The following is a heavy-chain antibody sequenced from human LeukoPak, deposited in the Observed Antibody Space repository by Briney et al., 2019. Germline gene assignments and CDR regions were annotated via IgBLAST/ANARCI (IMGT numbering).Heavy chain of an antibody. J-gene: IGHJ4*02. V-gene: IGHV4-39*01. CDR2: INYSGST. CDR1: GGSISSSSYY. Sequence: PSETLSLTCTVSGGSISSSSYYWGWIRQPPGRGLEWIGTINYSGSTYYNPSLKSRVTISVDTSKNQFSMKVSSVTAADTAVYYCASGSTLLAPAFWGQGTMVTVSS. CDR3: ASGSTLLAPAF. D-gene: IGHD1-26*01.